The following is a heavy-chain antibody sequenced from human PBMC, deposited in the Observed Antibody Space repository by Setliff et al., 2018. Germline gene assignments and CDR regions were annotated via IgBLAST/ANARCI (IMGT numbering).Heavy chain of an antibody. CDR2: IGHTGSI. CDR1: GYSISSGYI. J-gene: IGHJ4*02. Sequence: SETLSLTCTVSGYSISSGYIWGWIRQPPGKGLEWVGNIGHTGSINYNPSLKSRVTMSVDTSKNQFSLKLSSVTAADTAVYYCARRNYYGSGSYSFGGKFDYWGQGTLVTVSS. D-gene: IGHD3-10*01. CDR3: ARRNYYGSGSYSFGGKFDY. V-gene: IGHV4-38-2*02.